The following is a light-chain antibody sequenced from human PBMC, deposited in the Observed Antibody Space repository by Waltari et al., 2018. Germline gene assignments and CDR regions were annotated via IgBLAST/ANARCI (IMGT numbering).Light chain of an antibody. Sequence: QSALTQPPPASGSPGHPVTISSTATSSHARCYNSVSWYQKYPGKAPKVMIYEVSKRPSGVPDRFSGSKSGNTASLTVSGVQAEDEADYYCSSYGGSNNLVFGGGTKLTVL. V-gene: IGLV2-8*01. CDR3: SSYGGSNNLV. CDR2: EVS. J-gene: IGLJ3*02. CDR1: SSHARCYNS.